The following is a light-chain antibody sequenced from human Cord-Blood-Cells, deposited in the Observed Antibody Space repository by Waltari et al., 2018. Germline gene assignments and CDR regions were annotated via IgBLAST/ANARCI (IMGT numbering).Light chain of an antibody. J-gene: IGLJ2*01. CDR2: EGS. V-gene: IGLV2-23*01. CDR3: CSYAGSSTLV. Sequence: QSALTQPASVSGSPGHSITIACTGTSSDVGSSTHVSWYQQHPGKAPKLMIYEGSKRPSGVSNRCSGSKSGNTASLTISGLQAEDEADYYCCSYAGSSTLVVGGGTKLTVL. CDR1: SSDVGSSTH.